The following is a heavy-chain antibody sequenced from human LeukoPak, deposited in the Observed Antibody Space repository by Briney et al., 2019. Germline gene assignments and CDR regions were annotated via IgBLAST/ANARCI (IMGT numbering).Heavy chain of an antibody. CDR1: GYSFTSYW. D-gene: IGHD6-13*01. V-gene: IGHV5-51*01. CDR3: ARPAMKYSGIAAAFDY. Sequence: GESLKISCKGSGYSFTSYWIGWVRQMPGKGLEWMGIIYPGDSDTRYSPSFQGQVTISADKSISTAYLQWSSLKASDTAMYYCARPAMKYSGIAAAFDYWGQGTLVTVSS. J-gene: IGHJ4*02. CDR2: IYPGDSDT.